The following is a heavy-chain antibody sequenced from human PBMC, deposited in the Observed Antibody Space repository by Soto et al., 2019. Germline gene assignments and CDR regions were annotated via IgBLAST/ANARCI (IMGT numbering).Heavy chain of an antibody. V-gene: IGHV1-24*01. CDR3: ATAPKGTSSSWYTY. CDR2: FDPEDGET. J-gene: IGHJ4*02. Sequence: ASVKVSCKVSGYTLTELSMHWVRQAPGKGLEWMGGFDPEDGETIYAQKFQGRVTMTEDTSTDTAYMELSSLRSEDTAVYYCATAPKGTSSSWYTYWGQGTQVTVSS. D-gene: IGHD6-13*01. CDR1: GYTLTELS.